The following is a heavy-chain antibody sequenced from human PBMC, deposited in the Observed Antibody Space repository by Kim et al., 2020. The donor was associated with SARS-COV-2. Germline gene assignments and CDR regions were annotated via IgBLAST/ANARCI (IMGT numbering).Heavy chain of an antibody. D-gene: IGHD1-26*01. CDR1: GFTFSNYA. CDR3: ARELFSGTYAGCCDC. J-gene: IGHJ4*02. CDR2: ISYDGQTK. Sequence: GGSLRLSCAASGFTFSNYAMHWVRQAPGKGLEWVAVISYDGQTKFYADSVKGRFTISTDNSKNTLFLQMNSLRVDDTAVYSCARELFSGTYAGCCDCWGRGTPVTVSS. V-gene: IGHV3-30*04.